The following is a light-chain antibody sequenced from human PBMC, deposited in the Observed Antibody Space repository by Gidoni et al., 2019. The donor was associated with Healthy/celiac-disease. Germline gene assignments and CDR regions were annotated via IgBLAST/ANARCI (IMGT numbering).Light chain of an antibody. Sequence: IVMTQSPATLSVSPGERATLSCRASHSVSSNLAWYQQKPGQAPRRLIYGASTRATGIPARFSGSGSGTEFTLTISSLQSEDFAVYYCQQYNNWPRTFGGGTKVEIK. CDR2: GAS. CDR1: HSVSSN. CDR3: QQYNNWPRT. J-gene: IGKJ4*01. V-gene: IGKV3-15*01.